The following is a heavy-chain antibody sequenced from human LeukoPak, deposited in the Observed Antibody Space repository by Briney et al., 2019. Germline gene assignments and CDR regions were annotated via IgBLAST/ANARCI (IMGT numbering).Heavy chain of an antibody. J-gene: IGHJ6*02. CDR2: ISSSSSYI. CDR3: ASASQYYRAIDV. V-gene: IGHV3-21*01. Sequence: GGSLRLSCAASGFTFSSYSMNWVRQAPGKGLEWVSSISSSSSYIYYADSVKGRFTISRDNAKNSLYLQMNSLRAEDTAVYYCASASQYYRAIDVWGQGTTVIVSS. CDR1: GFTFSSYS.